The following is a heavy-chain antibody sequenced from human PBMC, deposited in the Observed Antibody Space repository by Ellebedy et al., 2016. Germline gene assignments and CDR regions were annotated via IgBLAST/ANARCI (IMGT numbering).Heavy chain of an antibody. Sequence: GESLKISXAASGFTFSSYAMSWVRQAPGKGLEWVSAISGSGGSTYYADSVKGRFTISRDNSKNTLYLQMNSLRAEDTAVYYCATTETYCSSTSCYVGSPDYWGQGTLVTVSS. D-gene: IGHD2-2*01. CDR1: GFTFSSYA. J-gene: IGHJ4*02. CDR2: ISGSGGST. V-gene: IGHV3-23*01. CDR3: ATTETYCSSTSCYVGSPDY.